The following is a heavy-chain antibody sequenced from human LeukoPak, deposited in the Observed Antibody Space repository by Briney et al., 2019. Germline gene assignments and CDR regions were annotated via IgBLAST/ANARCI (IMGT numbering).Heavy chain of an antibody. D-gene: IGHD6-19*01. Sequence: GGSLRLSCSASGFTFSSYAIHWVRQAPGKGLEYVSAISRDGRSTYYADSVKGRFTISRDNSKNMLYLQMSSLRAEDTAVYYCAGSNGPWGQGTMVTVSS. CDR2: ISRDGRST. CDR1: GFTFSSYA. CDR3: AGSNGP. V-gene: IGHV3-64D*06. J-gene: IGHJ3*01.